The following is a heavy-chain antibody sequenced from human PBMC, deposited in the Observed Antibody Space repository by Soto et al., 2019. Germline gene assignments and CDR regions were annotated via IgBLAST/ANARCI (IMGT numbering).Heavy chain of an antibody. J-gene: IGHJ4*02. CDR1: GVTFSGSA. V-gene: IGHV3-73*02. Sequence: EVQLVESGGGLVQPGGSLKLSCAASGVTFSGSAMHWVRQASGKGLEWVGRIRSKANRYAPAYAASVKGRCTISRDDSKNTAYLQMNSLKTEDTAVYCCSRQVGAPSSFHYWGQGTLVTVSS. CDR2: IRSKANRYAP. D-gene: IGHD1-26*01. CDR3: SRQVGAPSSFHY.